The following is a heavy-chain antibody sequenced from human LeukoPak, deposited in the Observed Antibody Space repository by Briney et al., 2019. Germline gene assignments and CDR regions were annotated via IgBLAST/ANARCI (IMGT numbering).Heavy chain of an antibody. V-gene: IGHV4-59*12. CDR3: ARDNGWPYYFDY. D-gene: IGHD2-8*01. CDR1: GGSISGYY. Sequence: TPSETLSLTCTVSGGSISGYYWSWIRQPPGKGLEWIGYIYHGGNTNYNPSLKSRVAMSVDTSKNQFSLNLNSVTAADTAVYYCARDNGWPYYFDYWGQGILVTVSS. CDR2: IYHGGNT. J-gene: IGHJ4*02.